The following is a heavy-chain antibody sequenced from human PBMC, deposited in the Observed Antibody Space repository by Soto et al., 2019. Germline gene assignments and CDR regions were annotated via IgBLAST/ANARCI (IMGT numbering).Heavy chain of an antibody. J-gene: IGHJ4*02. D-gene: IGHD3-3*01. CDR2: VSGNGGYT. CDR1: GFTFSSYA. V-gene: IGHV3-23*01. Sequence: GGSLRLSCAASGFTFSSYAMTWVRQAPGKGLEWVSTVSGNGGYTYYSDSVRGRFTISRDNSKKTLYLQMDSLRADDTAVFYCAKGKANTVFGVDTLVDYWGQGTHVTVAS. CDR3: AKGKANTVFGVDTLVDY.